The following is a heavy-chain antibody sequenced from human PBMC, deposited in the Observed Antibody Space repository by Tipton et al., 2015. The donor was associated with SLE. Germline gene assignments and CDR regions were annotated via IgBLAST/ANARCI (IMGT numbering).Heavy chain of an antibody. D-gene: IGHD6-13*01. Sequence: TLSLTCTISGGSITISNYYWTWIRQPPGKGLEWIGFVSYSGSTNYNPSLKSRVTISIDTSKNHFSLKLTSVTAADTAVYYCARGGTPAAGYSWFDPWGQGTLVSVSS. V-gene: IGHV4-61*03. CDR3: ARGGTPAAGYSWFDP. CDR1: GGSITISNYY. CDR2: VSYSGST. J-gene: IGHJ5*02.